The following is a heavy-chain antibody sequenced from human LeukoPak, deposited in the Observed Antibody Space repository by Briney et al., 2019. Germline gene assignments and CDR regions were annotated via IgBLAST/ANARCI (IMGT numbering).Heavy chain of an antibody. CDR1: GFTFGNYG. D-gene: IGHD3-10*01. V-gene: IGHV3-23*01. Sequence: GSLRLSCAASGFTFGNYGMSWVRQAPGKGLEWVSAISGSGGSTYYADPVKGRLTISRDKSKNTLYLQMNSLRAEDTAIYYCAKNGHGSGSYYPRTKYYFDYWGQGTLVTVSS. J-gene: IGHJ4*02. CDR3: AKNGHGSGSYYPRTKYYFDY. CDR2: ISGSGGST.